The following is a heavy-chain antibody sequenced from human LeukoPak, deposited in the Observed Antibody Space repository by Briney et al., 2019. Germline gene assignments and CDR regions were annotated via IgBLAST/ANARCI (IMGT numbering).Heavy chain of an antibody. V-gene: IGHV1-2*02. J-gene: IGHJ4*02. CDR3: ARDEGTTVTTIDY. CDR2: INPNSGGT. D-gene: IGHD4-17*01. CDR1: GYTFTGYY. Sequence: ASVTVSCKASGYTFTGYYMHWVRQAPGQGLEWMGWINPNSGGTNYAQKFQGRVTMTRDTSISTAYMELSRLRSDDTAVYYCARDEGTTVTTIDYWGQGTLATVSS.